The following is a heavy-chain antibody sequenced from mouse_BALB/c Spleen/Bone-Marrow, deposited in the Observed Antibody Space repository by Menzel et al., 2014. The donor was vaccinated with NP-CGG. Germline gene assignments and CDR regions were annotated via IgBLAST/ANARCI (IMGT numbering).Heavy chain of an antibody. D-gene: IGHD1-1*01. CDR1: GFTFSSYT. Sequence: EVQLQESGGGLVKPGGSLKLSCAASGFTFSSYTMSWVRQTPEKRLEWVATISSGGSYTYYPDSVKGRFTISRDNAKNTLYLQMSRLKSEDTAMYYCTRDPYYYGSSYAMDYWGQGTSVTVSS. J-gene: IGHJ4*01. CDR3: TRDPYYYGSSYAMDY. CDR2: ISSGGSYT. V-gene: IGHV5-6-4*01.